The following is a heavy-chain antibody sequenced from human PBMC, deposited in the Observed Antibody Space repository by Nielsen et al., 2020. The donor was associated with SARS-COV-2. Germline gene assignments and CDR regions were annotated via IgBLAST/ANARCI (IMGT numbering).Heavy chain of an antibody. Sequence: SETLSLTCTVSGGSISSSSYYWGWIRQPPGKGLEWIGSIYYSGRTYYNPSLKSRVTISVDTSKNQFSLKLSSVTAADTAVYYCASHSDIVLMVYAPFDYWGQGTLVTVSS. CDR2: IYYSGRT. CDR3: ASHSDIVLMVYAPFDY. J-gene: IGHJ4*02. D-gene: IGHD2-8*01. V-gene: IGHV4-39*01. CDR1: GGSISSSSYY.